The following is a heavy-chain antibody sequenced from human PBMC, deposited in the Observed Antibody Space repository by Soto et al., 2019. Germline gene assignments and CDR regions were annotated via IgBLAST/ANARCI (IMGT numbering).Heavy chain of an antibody. J-gene: IGHJ4*02. D-gene: IGHD1-26*01. V-gene: IGHV3-23*01. CDR1: GFTFSSYA. CDR3: ARRGSGSYYDY. CDR2: ISGSGGST. Sequence: EVQLLESGGGLVQPGGSLRLSCAASGFTFSSYAMRWVRQAPVKGLEWVLAISGSGGSTYYADSAKGRFTISRDNSKNTLYLQMNSLRAEDTAVYYCARRGSGSYYDYWGQGTLVTVSS.